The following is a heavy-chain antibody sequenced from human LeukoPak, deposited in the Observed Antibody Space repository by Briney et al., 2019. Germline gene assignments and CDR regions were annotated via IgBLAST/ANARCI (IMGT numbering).Heavy chain of an antibody. CDR3: ARYTYYYDSSALDY. D-gene: IGHD3-22*01. Sequence: GGSLRLSCAASGFTFSSYSMNWVRQAPGKGLEWVSFISSSSSYIYYADSVKGRFTISRDNAKNSLYLQMNSLRAEDTAVYYCARYTYYYDSSALDYWGQGTLVTVSS. CDR1: GFTFSSYS. CDR2: ISSSSSYI. V-gene: IGHV3-21*01. J-gene: IGHJ4*02.